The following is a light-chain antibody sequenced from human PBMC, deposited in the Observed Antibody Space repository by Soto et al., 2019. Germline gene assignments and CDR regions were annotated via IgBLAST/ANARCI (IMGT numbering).Light chain of an antibody. Sequence: HSVLTQPPSVSGSPGQSVTISCTGTSSDVGKYDRVSWYQQPPGTAPKLIIYEVTNRPSGVPARFSGSKSGNTASLTISGLQAEDEAEYYCSSYTSSSRYVFGTGTKVTVL. V-gene: IGLV2-18*02. CDR3: SSYTSSSRYV. CDR1: SSDVGKYDR. J-gene: IGLJ1*01. CDR2: EVT.